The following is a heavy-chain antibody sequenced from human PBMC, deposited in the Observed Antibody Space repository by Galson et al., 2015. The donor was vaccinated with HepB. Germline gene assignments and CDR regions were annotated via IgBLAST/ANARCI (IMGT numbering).Heavy chain of an antibody. D-gene: IGHD3-9*01. CDR1: GFSLSDYY. CDR3: ARDRGLLTPSFAFYMDV. Sequence: SLRLSCAASGFSLSDYYMSWIRQAPGKGLEWVSYITTSGATIYYADSVKGRFTISRDNAKNSLYLQMNSLRAEDTAVYYCARDRGLLTPSFAFYMDVWGKGTTVTASS. CDR2: ITTSGATI. J-gene: IGHJ6*03. V-gene: IGHV3-11*01.